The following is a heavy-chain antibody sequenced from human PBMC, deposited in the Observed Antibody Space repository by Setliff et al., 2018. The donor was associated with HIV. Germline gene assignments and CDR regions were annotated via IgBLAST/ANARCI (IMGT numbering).Heavy chain of an antibody. V-gene: IGHV1-69*05. J-gene: IGHJ4*02. D-gene: IGHD2-8*01. CDR3: ASGSGYCRNGDCYIGVHKNPDKYFYDY. CDR1: GATFSNSA. CDR2: SIPLFKTV. Sequence: SVKVSCKASGATFSNSALTRVRQAPGQGLEWMGGSIPLFKTVNYAQKFQGRLTISTDELMTTAYMELSSLKSEDTAVYYCASGSGYCRNGDCYIGVHKNPDKYFYDYWGQGTLVTVS.